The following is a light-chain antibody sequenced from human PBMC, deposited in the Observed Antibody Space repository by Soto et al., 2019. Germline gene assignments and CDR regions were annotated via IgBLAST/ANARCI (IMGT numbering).Light chain of an antibody. CDR1: QDITHY. CDR2: VAS. Sequence: DIQMTQSPPSLSASVGDRVTITCQASQDITHYLNWFQQKPRRAPKLLIYVASNLETGVPSRFSGIRSGTDITFTISSLQPEDVATYYCHKYDNLPYTFGQGTKLEI. J-gene: IGKJ2*01. CDR3: HKYDNLPYT. V-gene: IGKV1-33*01.